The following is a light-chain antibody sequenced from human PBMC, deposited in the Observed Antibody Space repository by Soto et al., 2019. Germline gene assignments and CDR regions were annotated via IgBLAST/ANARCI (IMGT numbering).Light chain of an antibody. Sequence: QSVLTQPASVSGSPGQSITISCTGTSSDVGGYNYVSWYQQHPGKAPKLMIYDVSNRPSGVSNRFSGSKSGNTASLTISGLQAEDAADYYCSSYTSSVYVFGTGTKVTVL. CDR1: SSDVGGYNY. CDR3: SSYTSSVYV. CDR2: DVS. J-gene: IGLJ1*01. V-gene: IGLV2-14*01.